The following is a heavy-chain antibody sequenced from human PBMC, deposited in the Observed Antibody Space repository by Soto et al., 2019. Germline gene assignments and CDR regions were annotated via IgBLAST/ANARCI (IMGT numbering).Heavy chain of an antibody. Sequence: PSETLSLTCAVYGGSFSGYYWSWIRQPPGKGLEWIGEINHSGSTNYNPSLKSRVTISVDTSKNQFSLKLSSVTAADTAVYYCARVFSGYDMIDWFEPWGQGTLVTVSS. CDR1: GGSFSGYY. CDR2: INHSGST. CDR3: ARVFSGYDMIDWFEP. V-gene: IGHV4-34*01. J-gene: IGHJ5*02. D-gene: IGHD5-12*01.